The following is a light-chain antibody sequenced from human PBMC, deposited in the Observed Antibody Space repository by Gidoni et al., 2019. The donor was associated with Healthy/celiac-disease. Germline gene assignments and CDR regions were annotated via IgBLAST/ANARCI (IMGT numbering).Light chain of an antibody. CDR3: QQYGSSPELT. Sequence: DIVLTHSPGTLSLSPGGRATLSCRASQSVSSSYLAWYQQKPGQAPRLLIYGASSRATGIPDRFSGSGSGTDFTLTISRLEPEDFAVYYCQQYGSSPELTFGGGTKVEIK. CDR1: QSVSSSY. J-gene: IGKJ4*01. V-gene: IGKV3-20*01. CDR2: GAS.